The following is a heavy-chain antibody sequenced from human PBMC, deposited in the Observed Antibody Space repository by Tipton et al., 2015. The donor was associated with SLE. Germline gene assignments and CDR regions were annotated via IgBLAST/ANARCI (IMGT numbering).Heavy chain of an antibody. V-gene: IGHV4-39*07. CDR1: GGSIGSRSHY. CDR3: ARRPGGGGVFNY. J-gene: IGHJ4*02. Sequence: TLSLTCTVSGGSIGSRSHYWSWIRQTPGKGLEWIGDINNGGTTNYNPSLKSRVVISVDTSKKQFSLNLYSVTAADTAVYYCARRPGGGGVFNYWGQGTLVAVSS. CDR2: INNGGTT. D-gene: IGHD2-21*01.